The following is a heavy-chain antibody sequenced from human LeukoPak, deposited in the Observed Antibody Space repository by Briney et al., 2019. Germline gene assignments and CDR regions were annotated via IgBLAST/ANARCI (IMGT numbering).Heavy chain of an antibody. CDR1: GFTFSEYW. V-gene: IGHV3-74*01. CDR3: ARGGWGTAVDY. J-gene: IGHJ4*02. Sequence: GGSLRLSCAASGFTFSEYWMYWVRQAPGKGLVWVSHINNDGSGTTYADSVRGRFTISRDNAKNTLDLQMNSLRAENTAVYYCARGGWGTAVDYLGQGSLVTVSS. CDR2: INNDGSGT. D-gene: IGHD1-7*01.